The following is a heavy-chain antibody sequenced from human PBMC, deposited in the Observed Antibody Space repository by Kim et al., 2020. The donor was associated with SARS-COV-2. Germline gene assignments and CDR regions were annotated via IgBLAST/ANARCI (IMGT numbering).Heavy chain of an antibody. D-gene: IGHD6-13*01. J-gene: IGHJ4*02. CDR1: GGSISSYY. V-gene: IGHV4-59*01. CDR3: ARASSSWYGPVDY. Sequence: SETLSLTCTVSGGSISSYYWSWIRQPPGKGLEWIGYIYYSGSTNYNPSLKSRVTISVDTSKNQFSLKLSSVTAADTAVYYCARASSSWYGPVDYWGQGTLVTVSS. CDR2: IYYSGST.